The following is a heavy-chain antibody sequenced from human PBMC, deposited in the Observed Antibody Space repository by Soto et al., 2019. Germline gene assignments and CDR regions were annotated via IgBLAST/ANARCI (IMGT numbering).Heavy chain of an antibody. D-gene: IGHD5-18*01. V-gene: IGHV1-69*01. CDR1: GDTFNSYV. CDR3: TWSYGYTFVGSLDN. Sequence: QVQLVQSGPEVKKPGSSVKVSCKASGDTFNSYVITWVRQAPGQGLEWLGGIITAFGTTSYAQNFQDRLTITADEAATTDHMELSSLTSDDTAMYYCTWSYGYTFVGSLDNWGQGTLVTVSS. CDR2: IITAFGTT. J-gene: IGHJ4*02.